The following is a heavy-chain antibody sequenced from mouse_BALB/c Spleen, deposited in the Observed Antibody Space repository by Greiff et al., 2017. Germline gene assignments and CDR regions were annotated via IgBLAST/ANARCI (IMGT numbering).Heavy chain of an antibody. V-gene: IGHV3-8*02. CDR2: ISYSGST. CDR1: GDSINSGY. Sequence: VQLKESGPSLVKPSQTLSLTCSVTGDSINSGYWNWIRKFPGNKLEYMGYISYSGSTYYNPSLKSRISITRDTSKNQYYLQLNSVTTEDTATYYCARLNDGYPAWCAYWGQGTLVTVSA. CDR3: ARLNDGYPAWCAY. J-gene: IGHJ3*01. D-gene: IGHD2-3*01.